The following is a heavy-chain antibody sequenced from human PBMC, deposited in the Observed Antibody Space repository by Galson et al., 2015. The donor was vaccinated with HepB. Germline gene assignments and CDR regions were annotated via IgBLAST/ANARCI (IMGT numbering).Heavy chain of an antibody. J-gene: IGHJ2*01. CDR3: AREAYCGGDCYGKRGYWYFDL. V-gene: IGHV4-59*01. CDR1: GGSISSYY. CDR2: IYYSGST. Sequence: ETLSLTCTVSGGSISSYYWSWIRQPPGKGLEWIGYIYYSGSTNYNPSLKSRVTISVDTSKNQFSLKLSSVTAADTAVYYCAREAYCGGDCYGKRGYWYFDLWGRGTLVTVSS. D-gene: IGHD2-21*01.